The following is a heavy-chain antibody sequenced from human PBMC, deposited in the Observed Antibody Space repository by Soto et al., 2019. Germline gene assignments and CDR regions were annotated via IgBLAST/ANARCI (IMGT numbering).Heavy chain of an antibody. D-gene: IGHD5-18*01. CDR1: GFTFSSYS. V-gene: IGHV3-21*01. J-gene: IGHJ6*02. CDR2: ISSSSSYI. Sequence: EVQLVESGGGLVKPGGSLRLSCAASGFTFSSYSMNWVRQAPGKGLEWVSSISSSSSYIYYADSVKGRFTISRDNAKNSLYLQMNSLRAEDTAVYYCARDLETFSSARDYYYYYGMDVWGQGTTVTVSS. CDR3: ARDLETFSSARDYYYYYGMDV.